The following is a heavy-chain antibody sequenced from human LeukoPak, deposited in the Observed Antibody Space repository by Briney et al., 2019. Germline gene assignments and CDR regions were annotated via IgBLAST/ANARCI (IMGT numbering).Heavy chain of an antibody. V-gene: IGHV4-39*07. CDR2: IYYSGST. CDR1: GDSINNSSYY. D-gene: IGHD2-8*01. J-gene: IGHJ4*02. Sequence: PSETLSLTCSVSGDSINNSSYYWGWIRQPPGKGLEWIGSIYYSGSTYYNPSLKSRVTISVDTSKNQFSLKLSSVTAADTAVYYCAKMVRYRGNDYWGQGTLVTVSS. CDR3: AKMVRYRGNDY.